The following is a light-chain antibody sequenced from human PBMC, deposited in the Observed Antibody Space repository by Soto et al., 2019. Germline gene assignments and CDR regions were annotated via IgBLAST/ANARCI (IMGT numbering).Light chain of an antibody. J-gene: IGLJ2*01. CDR1: SSDVGGYNY. V-gene: IGLV2-14*01. CDR2: DVS. Sequence: LTQPASVSGSPGQSITISCTGTSSDVGGYNYVSWYQQHPGKAPKLMIYDVSNRPSGVSNRFSGSKSGNTASLTISGLQAEDEADYYCSSYTSSSTLMVFGGGTKLTVL. CDR3: SSYTSSSTLMV.